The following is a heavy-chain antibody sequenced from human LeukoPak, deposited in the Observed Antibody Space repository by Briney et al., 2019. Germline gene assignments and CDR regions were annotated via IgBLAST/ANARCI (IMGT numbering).Heavy chain of an antibody. D-gene: IGHD5-18*01. CDR1: GYTFTGYY. CDR2: INPNSGGT. J-gene: IGHJ5*02. CDR3: ARGYSYGYLGYWFDP. V-gene: IGHV1-2*02. Sequence: GASVKVSCKASGYTFTGYYMHWVRQAPGQGLEWMGWINPNSGGTNYAQKFQGRVTMTRDTSISTAYMELSRLRSDDTAVYYCARGYSYGYLGYWFDPWGQGTLVTVSS.